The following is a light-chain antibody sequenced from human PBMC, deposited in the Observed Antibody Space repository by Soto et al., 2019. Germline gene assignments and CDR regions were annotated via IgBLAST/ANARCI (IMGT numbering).Light chain of an antibody. CDR3: QQYDTSFPT. CDR1: HRIATS. CDR2: KVS. Sequence: GDRVTITCRASHRIATSLAWYQQRPGRAPKLLIYKVSTLDSGVPSRFSGSGSGTEFTLTISSLQPDDFATYYCQQYDTSFPTFGQGTKVEIK. J-gene: IGKJ1*01. V-gene: IGKV1-5*03.